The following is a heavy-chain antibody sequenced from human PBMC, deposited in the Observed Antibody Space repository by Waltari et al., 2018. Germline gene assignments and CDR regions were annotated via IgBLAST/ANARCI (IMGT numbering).Heavy chain of an antibody. CDR2: INWNGGXT. CDR3: XXDPLYGXXXXWYFDL. V-gene: IGHV3-20*01. CDR1: XXTXDDYX. D-gene: IGHD4-17*01. Sequence: XQLVESXGXXVRPGGSXXLSCXXXXXTXDDYXXXWVRXAPGXXLEWVSGINWNGGXTXXADSVKXRFTISRDXAXNSLYLXMNSLRAXXTAXYHCXXDPLYGXXXXWYFDLWGRGTL. J-gene: IGHJ2*01.